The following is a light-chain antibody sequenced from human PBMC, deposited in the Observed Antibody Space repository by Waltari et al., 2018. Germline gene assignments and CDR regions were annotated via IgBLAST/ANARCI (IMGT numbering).Light chain of an antibody. J-gene: IGKJ4*01. Sequence: EIVLTQSPATLSLSPGERATLSCRASQSVSSYLAWFQQKPGQAPRLLIYDASNRATGIPARFSGSGSGTDCTLTISSLEPEDFAGYYCQQRTNWPLTFGGGTKVEIK. CDR3: QQRTNWPLT. V-gene: IGKV3-11*01. CDR1: QSVSSY. CDR2: DAS.